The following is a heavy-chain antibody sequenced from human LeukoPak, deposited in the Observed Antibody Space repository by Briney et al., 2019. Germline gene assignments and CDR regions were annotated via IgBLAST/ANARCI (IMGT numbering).Heavy chain of an antibody. D-gene: IGHD2-15*01. CDR2: IYNTGTT. CDR3: AREYCSGGNCPIDY. CDR1: GGSIGNYY. V-gene: IGHV4-4*08. J-gene: IGHJ4*02. Sequence: SETLSLTCTVSGGSIGNYYWSWIRQPPGKGLEWIGYIYNTGTTNYNPSLKSRVTISLDTSKNQFSLKLSSVTAADTAVYYCAREYCSGGNCPIDYWGQGTLVTVSS.